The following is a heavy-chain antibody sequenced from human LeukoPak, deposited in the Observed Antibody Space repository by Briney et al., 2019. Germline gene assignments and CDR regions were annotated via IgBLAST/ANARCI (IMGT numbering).Heavy chain of an antibody. Sequence: PGGSLRLSCAASGFSFSSYGMRWVRQAPGKGLEWVASIWYDGSNKYYVNSVKGRFTISRDKSKNTLYLQMNSLRAEDTAVYCCAKAGSVVVAATPLKPEYYYYGMDVGGQGTTVTVPS. CDR2: IWYDGSNK. CDR1: GFSFSSYG. D-gene: IGHD2-15*01. V-gene: IGHV3-30*02. CDR3: AKAGSVVVAATPLKPEYYYYGMDV. J-gene: IGHJ6*02.